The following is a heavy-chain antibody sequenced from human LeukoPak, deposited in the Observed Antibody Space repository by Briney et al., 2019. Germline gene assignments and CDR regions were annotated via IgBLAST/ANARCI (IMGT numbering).Heavy chain of an antibody. D-gene: IGHD3-10*01. CDR2: ISSKGGST. V-gene: IGHV3-64D*09. CDR3: VRDLGLRISMVRGVIAPNAFDI. CDR1: GFIFSNYA. Sequence: PGGSLRLSCSASGFIFSNYAMHWVRQAPGKGLEYVSGISSKGGSTNYADSVKGRFTISRDNSKKTIDLQMSSLRIEDTAVYYCVRDLGLRISMVRGVIAPNAFDIWGQGTMVTVSS. J-gene: IGHJ3*02.